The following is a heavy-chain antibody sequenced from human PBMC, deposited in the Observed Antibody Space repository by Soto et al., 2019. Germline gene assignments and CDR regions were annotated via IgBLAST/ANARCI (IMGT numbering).Heavy chain of an antibody. V-gene: IGHV3-21*01. D-gene: IGHD3-3*01. J-gene: IGHJ6*02. Sequence: KAGGSLRLSCAVSGFPFDSYSMSWVRQAPGQGLEWLASLSSGSFYIFHADSIRGRFTISRDDAKNLLFLQMNSLTIQDTATYYCERQANTIYAPHGLDVLGQGTSATVYS. CDR2: LSSGSFYI. CDR1: GFPFDSYS. CDR3: ERQANTIYAPHGLDV.